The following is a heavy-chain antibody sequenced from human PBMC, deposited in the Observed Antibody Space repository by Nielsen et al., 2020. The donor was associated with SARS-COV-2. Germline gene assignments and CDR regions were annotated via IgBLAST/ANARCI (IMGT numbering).Heavy chain of an antibody. D-gene: IGHD3-16*01. J-gene: IGHJ4*02. CDR2: ISAYKGYT. Sequence: ASVQVSCKTSGYTFYTYSITWVRQAPGQGLEWMGEISAYKGYTNYAQNFQGRVTMTTDTSTNTAYMELRSLRSADTAVHYCARTSFRLGEPGGGYDYWGRRTLVTVSS. CDR3: ARTSFRLGEPGGGYDY. V-gene: IGHV1-18*04. CDR1: GYTFYTYS.